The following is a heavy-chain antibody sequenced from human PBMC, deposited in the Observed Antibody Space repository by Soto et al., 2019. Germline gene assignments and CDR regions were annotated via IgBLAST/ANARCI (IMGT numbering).Heavy chain of an antibody. CDR2: ISSSGSTI. CDR1: GFTFSDYY. J-gene: IGHJ3*02. CDR3: ARASAMVATIINFLDAFDI. Sequence: GGALRLSCAASGFTFSDYYMSWIRQAPGKGLEWVSYISSSGSTIYYADSVKGRFTISRDNAKNSLYLQMNSLRAEDTAVYYCARASAMVATIINFLDAFDIWGQGTMVTVSS. D-gene: IGHD5-12*01. V-gene: IGHV3-11*01.